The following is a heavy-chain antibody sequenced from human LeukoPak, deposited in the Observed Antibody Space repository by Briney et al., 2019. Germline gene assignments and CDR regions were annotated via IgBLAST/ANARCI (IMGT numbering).Heavy chain of an antibody. V-gene: IGHV1-2*02. CDR2: INPNSGGT. CDR3: AREGDYYDSSGYWRWFDP. D-gene: IGHD3-22*01. CDR1: GYTFTAYY. J-gene: IGHJ5*02. Sequence: ASVKVSCKASGYTFTAYYMHWVRQAPGQGLEWMGWINPNSGGTNYAQKFQGRVTMTRDTTISTAYMELSRLRSDDTAVYYCAREGDYYDSSGYWRWFDPWGQGTLVTVSS.